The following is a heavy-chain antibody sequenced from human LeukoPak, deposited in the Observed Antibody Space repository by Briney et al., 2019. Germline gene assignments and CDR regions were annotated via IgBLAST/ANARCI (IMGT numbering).Heavy chain of an antibody. CDR2: ISSSSNYI. J-gene: IGHJ4*02. CDR3: ARGTLGAWGW. CDR1: GXTFSSYD. D-gene: IGHD6-19*01. Sequence: GGSLRLSCAASGXTFSSYDMNWVRQAPGKGLEWVSSISSSSNYIHYADSVKGRFTISRDNAKNSLYLQMNSLRAEDTAVYFCARGTLGAWGWWGQGTLVTVSS. V-gene: IGHV3-21*01.